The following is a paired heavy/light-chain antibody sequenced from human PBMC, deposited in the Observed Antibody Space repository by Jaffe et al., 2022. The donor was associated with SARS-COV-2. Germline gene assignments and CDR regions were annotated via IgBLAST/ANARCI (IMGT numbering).Light chain of an antibody. V-gene: IGLV2-23*01. CDR1: SSYNL. Sequence: QSALTQPASVSGSPGQSITISCTGTSSYNLVSWYQQHPGKAPKLMIYEGSKRPSGVSDRFSGSKSGNTASLRISGLQAEDEADYYCCTFVGSGIWVLGGGTKLTVL. J-gene: IGLJ3*02. CDR2: EGS. CDR3: CTFVGSGIWV.
Heavy chain of an antibody. J-gene: IGHJ3*02. Sequence: QVQLVQSGAEVKKPGASVSVSCKASGYTFTTYAIHWVRQAPGQRLEWMGWIHAGNGNTKYSQRFQGRVTFTRETSANTAHMVMSGLTSEDTAEYYCAREHDTFTGYALDIWGQGTMVTVSS. CDR3: AREHDTFTGYALDI. CDR1: GYTFTTYA. D-gene: IGHD3-9*01. V-gene: IGHV1-3*01. CDR2: IHAGNGNT.